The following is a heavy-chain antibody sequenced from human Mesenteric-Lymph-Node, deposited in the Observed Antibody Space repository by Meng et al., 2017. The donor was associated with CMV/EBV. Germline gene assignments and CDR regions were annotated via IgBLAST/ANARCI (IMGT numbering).Heavy chain of an antibody. CDR3: ARGLGWGRFDP. Sequence: GESLKISCAASGFTFSDYWMTWVRQAPGKGLEWVASIKLDGSEKKYVDSLKGRFTISRDNAKNSLYLQMNSLRDEDTAMYYCARGLGWGRFDPWGQGTLVTVSS. D-gene: IGHD6-19*01. J-gene: IGHJ5*02. CDR2: IKLDGSEK. V-gene: IGHV3-7*01. CDR1: GFTFSDYW.